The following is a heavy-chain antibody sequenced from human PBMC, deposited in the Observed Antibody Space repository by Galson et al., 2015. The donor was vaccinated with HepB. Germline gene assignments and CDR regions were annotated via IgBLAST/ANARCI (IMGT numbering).Heavy chain of an antibody. CDR1: GFTFSSYA. CDR2: ISGSGGST. V-gene: IGHV3-23*01. CDR3: AKAVGRTTVVTPDY. J-gene: IGHJ4*02. Sequence: SLRLSCAASGFTFSSYAMSWVRQAPGKGLEWVSAISGSGGSTYYADSVKGRFTISRDNSKNTLYLQMNSLRAEDTAVYYCAKAVGRTTVVTPDYWGQGTLVTVSS. D-gene: IGHD4-23*01.